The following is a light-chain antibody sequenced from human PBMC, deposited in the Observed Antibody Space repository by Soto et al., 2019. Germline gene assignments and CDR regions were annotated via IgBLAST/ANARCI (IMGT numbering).Light chain of an antibody. J-gene: IGLJ2*01. V-gene: IGLV1-44*01. CDR2: SNN. Sequence: QSVLTQPPSVSGAPGLRVTISCSGSDSDIGTNAVNWYQHLPGVAPKLLIYSNNQRPSGVPGRFSASTSGTSASLAISGLQSEDEGDYYCATWDDTVHGPIFGGGT. CDR3: ATWDDTVHGPI. CDR1: DSDIGTNA.